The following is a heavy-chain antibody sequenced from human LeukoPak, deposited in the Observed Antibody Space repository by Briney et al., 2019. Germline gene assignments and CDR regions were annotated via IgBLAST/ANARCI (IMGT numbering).Heavy chain of an antibody. V-gene: IGHV4-4*07. CDR3: ARGPLSGSGYPFRH. CDR1: GASISSYF. Sequence: PSETLSLTCTVSGASISSYFWHWIRQPAGKGLEWVGRIYASGSTNYNPSLKSRVTISVDTSKNQFSLKLSSVTAADTAVYYCARGPLSGSGYPFRHWGQGALVTVSS. CDR2: IYASGST. D-gene: IGHD3-22*01. J-gene: IGHJ1*01.